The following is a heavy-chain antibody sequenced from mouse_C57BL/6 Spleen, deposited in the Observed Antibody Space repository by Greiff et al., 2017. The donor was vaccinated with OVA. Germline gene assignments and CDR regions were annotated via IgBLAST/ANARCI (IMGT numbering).Heavy chain of an antibody. CDR2: ISYDGSN. CDR1: GYSITSGYY. Sequence: EVKLVESGPGLVKPSQSLSLTCSVTGYSITSGYYWNWIRQFPGNKLEWMGYISYDGSNNYNPSLKNRISITRDTSKNQFFLKLNSVTTEDTATYYCASGYFGSSNFDYWGQGTTLTVSS. J-gene: IGHJ2*01. V-gene: IGHV3-6*01. D-gene: IGHD1-1*01. CDR3: ASGYFGSSNFDY.